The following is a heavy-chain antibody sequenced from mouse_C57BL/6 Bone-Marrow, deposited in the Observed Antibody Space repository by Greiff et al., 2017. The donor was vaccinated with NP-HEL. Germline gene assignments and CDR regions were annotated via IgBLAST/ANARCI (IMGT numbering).Heavy chain of an antibody. D-gene: IGHD1-1*01. V-gene: IGHV5-4*01. J-gene: IGHJ3*01. CDR3: ARERYGSSPWFAY. Sequence: DVKLVESGGGLVKPGGSLKLSCAASGFTFSSYAMSWVRQTPEKRLEWVATISDGGSYTYYPDNVKGRFTISRDNAKNNLYLQMSHLKSEDTAMYYCARERYGSSPWFAYWGQGTLVTVSA. CDR2: ISDGGSYT. CDR1: GFTFSSYA.